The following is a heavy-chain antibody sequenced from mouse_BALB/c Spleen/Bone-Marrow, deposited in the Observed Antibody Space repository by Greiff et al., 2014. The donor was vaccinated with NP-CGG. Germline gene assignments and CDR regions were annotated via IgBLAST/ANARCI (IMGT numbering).Heavy chain of an antibody. Sequence: VQLQQSGAELVRPGALVKLSCKASGFNIKDYYMHWVIQRPEQGLEWIGWIDPENGNTIYDPKFQGKSSITADTSSNTAYLQLISLTSEDTAVYYSARRYDSSFDYWGQGTTLTVSS. J-gene: IGHJ2*01. CDR3: ARRYDSSFDY. CDR2: IDPENGNT. V-gene: IGHV14-1*02. D-gene: IGHD1-1*01. CDR1: GFNIKDYY.